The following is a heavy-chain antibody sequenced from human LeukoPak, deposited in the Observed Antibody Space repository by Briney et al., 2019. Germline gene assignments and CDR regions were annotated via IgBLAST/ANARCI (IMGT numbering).Heavy chain of an antibody. CDR3: ARALPHFDY. V-gene: IGHV3-33*01. CDR2: IWYDGSNK. Sequence: PGRSLRLSCAASEFTFSSYGMHWVRQAPGKGLEWVAVIWYDGSNKYYADSVKGRFTISRDNSKNTLYLQMNSLRAEDTAVYYCARALPHFDYWGQGTLVTVSS. CDR1: EFTFSSYG. J-gene: IGHJ4*02.